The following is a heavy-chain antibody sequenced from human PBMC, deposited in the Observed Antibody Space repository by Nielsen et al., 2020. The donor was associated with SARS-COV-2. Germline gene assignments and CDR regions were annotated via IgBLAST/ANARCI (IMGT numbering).Heavy chain of an antibody. J-gene: IGHJ6*03. CDR2: IKPDGSEK. Sequence: GGSLRLSCAASGFTFSSLWMSWVRQVPGKGLEWVADIKPDGSEKFYVDSVKGRFTISRDNAKNSMSLQMNSLRVEDTAVYYCATRSWDSTVPKVMNTNYYYYYYMDVWGKGTTVTVSS. CDR1: GFTFSSLW. D-gene: IGHD4-11*01. CDR3: ATRSWDSTVPKVMNTNYYYYYYMDV. V-gene: IGHV3-7*01.